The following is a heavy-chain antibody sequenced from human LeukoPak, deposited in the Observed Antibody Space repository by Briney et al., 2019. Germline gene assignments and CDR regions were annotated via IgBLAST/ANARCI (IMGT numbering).Heavy chain of an antibody. J-gene: IGHJ5*02. CDR1: GGSISSYY. CDR3: ARGNRVRGAPNWFDP. V-gene: IGHV4-4*07. CDR2: IYTSGST. Sequence: SSETLSLTCTVSGGSISSYYWSWIRQPAGKGLEWIGRIYTSGSTNYNPSLKSRVTMSVDTSKNQFSLKLSSVTAADTAVYYCARGNRVRGAPNWFDPWGQGTLVTVSS. D-gene: IGHD3-10*01.